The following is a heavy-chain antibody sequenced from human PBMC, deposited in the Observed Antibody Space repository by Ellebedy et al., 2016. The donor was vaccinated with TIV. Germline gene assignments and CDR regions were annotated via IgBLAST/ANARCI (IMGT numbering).Heavy chain of an antibody. V-gene: IGHV4-39*07. D-gene: IGHD1-1*01. CDR3: ARPLRGPTNWFDP. CDR1: GGSISSSSYY. CDR2: IYYSGST. J-gene: IGHJ5*02. Sequence: SETLSLXXTVSGGSISSSSYYWGWIRQPPGKGLEWIGSIYYSGSTYYNPSLKSRVAISVDTSKNQFSLKLSSVTAADTAVYYCARPLRGPTNWFDPWGQGTLVTVSS.